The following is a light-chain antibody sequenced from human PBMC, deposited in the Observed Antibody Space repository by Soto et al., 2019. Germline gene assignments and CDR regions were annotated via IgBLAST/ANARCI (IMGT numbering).Light chain of an antibody. Sequence: DIQMTQSPSSLSASVGDIVPIPCRASPGTSNYLAWYQQKPEKVPKLLIYAASTLQSGVPSRFSGSGSGTDFTLTISSLQPEDVATYYCQKYNSAPLTFGGGTKVEIK. J-gene: IGKJ4*01. CDR2: AAS. CDR3: QKYNSAPLT. V-gene: IGKV1-27*01. CDR1: PGTSNY.